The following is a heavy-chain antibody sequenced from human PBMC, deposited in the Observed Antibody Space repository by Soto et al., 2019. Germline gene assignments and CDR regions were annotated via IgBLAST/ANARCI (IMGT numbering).Heavy chain of an antibody. D-gene: IGHD3-22*01. CDR1: GESFSNHY. Sequence: SETLSLTCAVYGESFSNHYWTWIRQSPGKGLEWVGEINYSGSTRYNWSLGSRVTISVDTSKNQFSLMVTSVTAEDTAVYYCARGVVYRDVGLAYGMDVWGQGTTVTSP. CDR3: ARGVVYRDVGLAYGMDV. CDR2: INYSGST. J-gene: IGHJ6*02. V-gene: IGHV4-34*01.